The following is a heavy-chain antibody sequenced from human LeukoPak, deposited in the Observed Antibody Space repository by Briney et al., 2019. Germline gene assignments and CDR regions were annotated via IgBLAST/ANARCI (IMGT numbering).Heavy chain of an antibody. Sequence: QPGGSLRLSCAASGFTFSYYEMNWVRQAPGKGLEWVSYIRSSGSTIYYADSVKGRSTISRDNAKNSLYLQMNSLRAEDTAVYYCARGWDYGDTHTFDYWGQGTLVTVSS. V-gene: IGHV3-48*03. CDR2: IRSSGSTI. CDR3: ARGWDYGDTHTFDY. D-gene: IGHD4-17*01. CDR1: GFTFSYYE. J-gene: IGHJ4*02.